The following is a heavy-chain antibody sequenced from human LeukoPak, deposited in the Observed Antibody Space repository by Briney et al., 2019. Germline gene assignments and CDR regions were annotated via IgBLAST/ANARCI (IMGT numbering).Heavy chain of an antibody. CDR2: IYSSGST. D-gene: IGHD5-12*01. Sequence: PSETLSLTCTVSGGSISSGSYYWNWIRQPAGKGLEWIGRIYSSGSTNYNPSLKSRVAISVDTSKNQFSLKLSSVTAADTAVYYCARDSGYDYSEFDYWGQGTLVTGSS. J-gene: IGHJ4*02. CDR3: ARDSGYDYSEFDY. CDR1: GGSISSGSYY. V-gene: IGHV4-61*02.